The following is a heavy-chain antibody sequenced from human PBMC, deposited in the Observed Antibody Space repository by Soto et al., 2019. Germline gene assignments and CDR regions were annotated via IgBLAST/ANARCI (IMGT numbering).Heavy chain of an antibody. CDR2: INHSGST. V-gene: IGHV4-34*01. CDR1: GGSFSGYY. J-gene: IGHJ4*02. Sequence: PLETLSLTCAVYGGSFSGYYWSWIRQPPGKGLEWIGEINHSGSTNYNPSLKSRVTISVDTSKNQFSLKLSSVTAADTAVYYCARVGGNYDYIWGSYRYRPFDYWGQGTLVTVSS. D-gene: IGHD3-16*02. CDR3: ARVGGNYDYIWGSYRYRPFDY.